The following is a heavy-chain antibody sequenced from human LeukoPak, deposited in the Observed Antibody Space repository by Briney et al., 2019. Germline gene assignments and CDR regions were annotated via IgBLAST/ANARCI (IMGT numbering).Heavy chain of an antibody. V-gene: IGHV1-69*05. CDR2: IIPIFGTA. CDR3: AREHYGSGSYYPDY. Sequence: ASVKVSCKASGGTFSSYAISWVRQAAGQGLEWMGGIIPIFGTANYAQKLQGRVTMTTDTSTSTAYMELRNLRSDDTAVYYCAREHYGSGSYYPDYWGQGTLVTASS. CDR1: GGTFSSYA. D-gene: IGHD3-10*01. J-gene: IGHJ4*02.